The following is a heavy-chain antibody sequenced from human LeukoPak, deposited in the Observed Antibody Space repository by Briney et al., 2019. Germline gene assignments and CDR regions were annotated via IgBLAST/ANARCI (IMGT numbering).Heavy chain of an antibody. V-gene: IGHV3-23*01. Sequence: GGSLRLSCAASGFTVSNNYMSWVRQAPGKGLEWVSAISGSGGSTYYADSVKGRFTISRDNSKNTLYLQMNSLRAEDTAVYYCAKGQYYYDSSGYYYTEYFQHWGQGTLVTVSS. D-gene: IGHD3-22*01. J-gene: IGHJ1*01. CDR2: ISGSGGST. CDR3: AKGQYYYDSSGYYYTEYFQH. CDR1: GFTVSNNY.